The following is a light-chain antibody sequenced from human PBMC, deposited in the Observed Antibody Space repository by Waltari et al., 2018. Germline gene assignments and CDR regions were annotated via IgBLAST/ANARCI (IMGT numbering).Light chain of an antibody. CDR1: QSISTV. CDR2: GAS. Sequence: IRMTQSPSYLSASVADRVTITCRASQSISTVLNWYQHRPGKAPKLLIYGASNLQSGVPSRFSGSGSGRDFTLTISGLKPEDFATYYCQQSYSSPLYTFGQGTRLEIK. CDR3: QQSYSSPLYT. J-gene: IGKJ2*01. V-gene: IGKV1-39*01.